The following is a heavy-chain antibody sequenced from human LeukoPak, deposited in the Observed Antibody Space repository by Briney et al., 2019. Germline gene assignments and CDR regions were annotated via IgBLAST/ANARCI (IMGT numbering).Heavy chain of an antibody. CDR3: AKDRGSGGSCYNY. CDR1: GFTFSNYA. V-gene: IGHV3-23*01. CDR2: ISGSGDAT. J-gene: IGHJ4*02. D-gene: IGHD2-15*01. Sequence: GGSLRLSCAASGFTFSNYAMTWVRQAPGKGLEWVSGISGSGDATYYADSVKGRFTISRDNSENTVYLQMNSLRVEDTAIYYCAKDRGSGGSCYNYWGRGTQVTVSS.